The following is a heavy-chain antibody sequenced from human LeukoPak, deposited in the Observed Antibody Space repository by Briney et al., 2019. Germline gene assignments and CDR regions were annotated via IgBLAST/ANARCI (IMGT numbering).Heavy chain of an antibody. CDR1: GFTVSSNY. Sequence: GGSLRLSCAASGFTVSSNYMSWVRQAPGKGLEWVSVIHSGGSTYYADSVKGRFTISRDNSKNTLYLQMNSLRAEDTAVYYCARAGPETTVTTLYFDYWGQGTLVTVSS. D-gene: IGHD4-17*01. J-gene: IGHJ4*02. CDR2: IHSGGST. V-gene: IGHV3-53*01. CDR3: ARAGPETTVTTLYFDY.